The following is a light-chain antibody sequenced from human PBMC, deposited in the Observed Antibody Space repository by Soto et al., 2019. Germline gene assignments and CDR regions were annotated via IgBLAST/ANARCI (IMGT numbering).Light chain of an antibody. V-gene: IGLV2-14*01. CDR3: SPYTSSSTYV. CDR2: EVS. Sequence: QSVLTQPPSVSGAPGQRVTISCTGSSSNIGAGYNYVSWYQHHPGKAPKLLIYEVSNRPSGVSTRFSGSKSANVASLTISGLQAEDEADYYCSPYTSSSTYVFGTGTKVTVL. CDR1: SSNIGAGYNY. J-gene: IGLJ1*01.